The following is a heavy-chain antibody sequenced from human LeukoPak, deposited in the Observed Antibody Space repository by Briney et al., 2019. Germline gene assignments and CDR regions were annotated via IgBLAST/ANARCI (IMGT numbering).Heavy chain of an antibody. CDR2: ISGSGGST. Sequence: GPLRLSCAASGFTLCSYAMSWVRQAPGKGLEGVSAISGSGGSTYYADSVKGRFTISRDNSKNTRYLQMNSLRAEDTAVYYCAKARYNWNVAGVDYWGQGTLVTVSS. CDR1: GFTLCSYA. D-gene: IGHD1-20*01. CDR3: AKARYNWNVAGVDY. J-gene: IGHJ4*02. V-gene: IGHV3-23*01.